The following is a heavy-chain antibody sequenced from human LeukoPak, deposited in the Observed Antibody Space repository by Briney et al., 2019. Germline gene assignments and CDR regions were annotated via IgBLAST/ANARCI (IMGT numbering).Heavy chain of an antibody. CDR1: GFTFSNAA. V-gene: IGHV3-23*01. Sequence: GGSLRLSCAASGFTFSNAAMTWVRQAPGKGLEWVSTITGSDDGTYYADSVKGRFTISRDYSKNTLHLQMNSLRVEDMAIYYCVKHGEAYSDSKTDYWGQGILVTVSS. J-gene: IGHJ4*02. CDR3: VKHGEAYSDSKTDY. D-gene: IGHD4-11*01. CDR2: ITGSDDGT.